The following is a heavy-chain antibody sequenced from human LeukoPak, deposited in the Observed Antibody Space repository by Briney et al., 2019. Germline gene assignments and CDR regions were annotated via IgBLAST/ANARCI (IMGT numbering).Heavy chain of an antibody. CDR2: IIPISGTT. CDR3: ARKLRLGGNWFDP. V-gene: IGHV1-69*13. J-gene: IGHJ5*02. D-gene: IGHD1-26*01. Sequence: SVKVSCKTSGGTFTSYAITWVRQAPGQELEWMGKIIPISGTTNYAQKFQGRVTFTADESTSTAYMELSSLRSEDTALYYCARKLRLGGNWFDPWGQGTLVTVSS. CDR1: GGTFTSYA.